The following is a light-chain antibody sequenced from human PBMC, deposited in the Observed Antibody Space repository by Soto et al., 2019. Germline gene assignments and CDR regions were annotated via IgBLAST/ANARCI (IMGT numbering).Light chain of an antibody. CDR3: QQYGASPFT. CDR1: RDVYINA. V-gene: IGKV3-20*01. CDR2: GAS. J-gene: IGKJ3*01. Sequence: VVLTQSPATLSLSPGEPATLSCRASRDVYINALAWYQQKPGRTPTPLIYGASTRATGIPDRFSATGSGTEFSLTISSVEPEDFAVYYCQQYGASPFTFGPGTRVEI.